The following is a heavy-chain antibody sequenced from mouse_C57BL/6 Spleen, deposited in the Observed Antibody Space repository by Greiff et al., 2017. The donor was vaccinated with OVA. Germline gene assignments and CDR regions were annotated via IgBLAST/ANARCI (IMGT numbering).Heavy chain of an antibody. J-gene: IGHJ4*01. D-gene: IGHD1-1*01. Sequence: QVQLQQPGAELVMPGASVKLSCKASGYTFTSYWIHWVKQRPGQGLEWIGEIDPSDSYTNYNQKFKGKSTLTVDKSSSTAYMQLSSLTSEDSAVYYCARGSRNYYAMDYWGQGTSVTASS. CDR1: GYTFTSYW. V-gene: IGHV1-69*01. CDR2: IDPSDSYT. CDR3: ARGSRNYYAMDY.